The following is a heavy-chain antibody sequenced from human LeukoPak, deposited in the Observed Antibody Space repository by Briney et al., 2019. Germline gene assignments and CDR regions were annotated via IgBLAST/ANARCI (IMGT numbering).Heavy chain of an antibody. Sequence: GGSLRLSCAASGCTFSSNGKHWVRLAPGKGMGRVSGTSYNGTNKYYADSVKGRFTISKDNSNNTLYPEMNSLRAEDTAVYYCARDILGATTALWGQGTLVIVSS. J-gene: IGHJ4*02. CDR3: ARDILGATTAL. V-gene: IGHV3-30*03. CDR2: TSYNGTNK. D-gene: IGHD1-26*01. CDR1: GCTFSSNG.